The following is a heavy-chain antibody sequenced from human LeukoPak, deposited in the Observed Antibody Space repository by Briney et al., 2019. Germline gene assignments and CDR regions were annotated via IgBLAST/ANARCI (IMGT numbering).Heavy chain of an antibody. D-gene: IGHD6-19*01. CDR2: IRYDGSSK. CDR1: GFTFSSYG. V-gene: IGHV3-30*02. J-gene: IGHJ4*02. Sequence: PGGSLRLSCAASGFTFSSYGMHWVRQAPGKGLDWVAFIRYDGSSKYYADSVKGRFTISRDNSKNTLYLQMNSLRAEDTAVYYCAKALYSSGWYFDYWGQGTLVTVSS. CDR3: AKALYSSGWYFDY.